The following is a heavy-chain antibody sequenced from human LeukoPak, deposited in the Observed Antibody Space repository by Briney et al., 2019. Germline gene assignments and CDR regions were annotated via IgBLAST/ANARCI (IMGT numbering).Heavy chain of an antibody. D-gene: IGHD3-22*01. J-gene: IGHJ4*02. CDR1: GYTFTSYY. CDR2: INPSGGST. V-gene: IGHV1-46*01. CDR3: VRGESLKYYYDSSDPEFDY. Sequence: GASVTVSCKASGYTFTSYYMHWVRQAPGQGLEWMGIINPSGGSTSYAQKFQGRVTMTRDTSTSTVYMELSSLRSGDTAVYYCVRGESLKYYYDSSDPEFDYWGQGTLVTVSS.